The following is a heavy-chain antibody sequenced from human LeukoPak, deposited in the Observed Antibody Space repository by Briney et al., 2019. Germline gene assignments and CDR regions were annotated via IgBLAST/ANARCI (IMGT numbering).Heavy chain of an antibody. D-gene: IGHD3-22*01. CDR2: ISRSSSTI. J-gene: IGHJ5*02. Sequence: GGSLRLSCAASGFTFDDYGMSWVRQAPGKGLEWVSYISRSSSTIYYADSVKGRFTISRDNAKNSLYLQMNSLRDEDTAVYYCARDDSSVDWFDPWGQGTLVTVSS. CDR3: ARDDSSVDWFDP. V-gene: IGHV3-48*02. CDR1: GFTFDDYG.